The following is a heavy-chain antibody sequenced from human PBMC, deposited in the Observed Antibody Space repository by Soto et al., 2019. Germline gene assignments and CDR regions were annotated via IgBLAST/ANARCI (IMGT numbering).Heavy chain of an antibody. V-gene: IGHV1-69*13. CDR1: GGTLSSFA. Sequence: SVKVSCKASGGTLSSFAISWVRQAPGQGLEWIGGIIPLWGSTSYAQKFQGRVTITADESTNTAYMGLNGLRSEDTAVYYCARDSSSWYFFDYWGQGTLVTSPQ. J-gene: IGHJ4*02. D-gene: IGHD6-13*01. CDR2: IIPLWGST. CDR3: ARDSSSWYFFDY.